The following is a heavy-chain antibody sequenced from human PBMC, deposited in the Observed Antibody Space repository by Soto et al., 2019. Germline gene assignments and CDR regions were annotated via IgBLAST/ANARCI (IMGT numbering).Heavy chain of an antibody. CDR2: ISNNGDHT. Sequence: PGGSLRLTRSASVFTFSNYAMHWVRQAPGKGPEYISAISNNGDHTYYADSVKGRFTVARDNSKNTLYLQMSSLRADDTAVYYCVKKWSFNSGYDYWGQGTQVTVSS. CDR1: VFTFSNYA. J-gene: IGHJ4*02. V-gene: IGHV3-64D*08. CDR3: VKKWSFNSGYDY. D-gene: IGHD5-12*01.